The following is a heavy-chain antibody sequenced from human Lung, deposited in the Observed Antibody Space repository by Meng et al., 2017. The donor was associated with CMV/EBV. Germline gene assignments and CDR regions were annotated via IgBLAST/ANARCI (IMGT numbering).Heavy chain of an antibody. J-gene: IGHJ6*04. CDR2: IYYSGST. Sequence: SETLSLXCTVSGGSISSSSYYWGWIRQPPGKGLEWIGSIYYSGSTYYNPSLKSRVTISVDTSKNQFSLKLSSVTAADTAVYYCARGVIASNYYYYGMDVWXKLTXVTVSS. CDR1: GGSISSSSYY. D-gene: IGHD2/OR15-2a*01. CDR3: ARGVIASNYYYYGMDV. V-gene: IGHV4-39*07.